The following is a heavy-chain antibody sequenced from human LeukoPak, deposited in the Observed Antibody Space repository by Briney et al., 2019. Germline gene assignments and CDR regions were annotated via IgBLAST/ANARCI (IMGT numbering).Heavy chain of an antibody. CDR2: IIPIFGTA. CDR1: GGTSSSYA. Sequence: GASVKVSCKASGGTSSSYAISWVRQAPGQGLEWMGGIIPIFGTANYAQKFQGRVTITTDESTSTAYMELSSLRSEDTAVYYCASRGCSSTSCYHTYWYFDLWGRGTLVTVSS. J-gene: IGHJ2*01. V-gene: IGHV1-69*05. CDR3: ASRGCSSTSCYHTYWYFDL. D-gene: IGHD2-2*01.